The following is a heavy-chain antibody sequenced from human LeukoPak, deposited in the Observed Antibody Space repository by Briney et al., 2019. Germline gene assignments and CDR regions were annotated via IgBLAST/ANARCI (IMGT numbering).Heavy chain of an antibody. J-gene: IGHJ4*02. Sequence: PGGSLRLSCAASGFTFITYAMGWVRQAPGKGLQWVAHIKQDESEKYFVDSVKGRFTISRDNAKKSLYLQINSLRAEDTAVYYCARDWGAYYHFFDYWGQGTLVTVSS. CDR1: GFTFITYA. D-gene: IGHD3-22*01. CDR3: ARDWGAYYHFFDY. V-gene: IGHV3-7*01. CDR2: IKQDESEK.